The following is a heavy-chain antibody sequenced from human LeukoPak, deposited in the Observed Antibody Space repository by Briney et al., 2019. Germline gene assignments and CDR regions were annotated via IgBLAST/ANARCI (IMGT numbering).Heavy chain of an antibody. CDR2: ISSSGSTI. CDR1: GFTFSSYA. V-gene: IGHV3-48*03. Sequence: GGSLRLSCAASGFTFSSYAMNWVRQAPGKGLEWVSYISSSGSTIYYADSVKGRFTISRDNAKNSLYLQMNSLRAEDTAVYYCARDVRYCSSTSCYLWGQGTLVTVSS. J-gene: IGHJ4*02. CDR3: ARDVRYCSSTSCYL. D-gene: IGHD2-2*01.